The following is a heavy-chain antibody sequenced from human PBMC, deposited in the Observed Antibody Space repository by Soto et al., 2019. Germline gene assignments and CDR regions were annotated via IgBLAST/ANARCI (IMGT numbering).Heavy chain of an antibody. Sequence: GSGLTLVNPTQTLTLTCTFSGFSLSTSGMRVSWIRQPPGKALEWLARIDWDDDKFYSTSLKTRLTISKDTSKNQVVLTMTNMDPVDTATYYCARIRKEGWIDYWGQGTLVTVSS. J-gene: IGHJ4*02. V-gene: IGHV2-70*04. CDR1: GFSLSTSGMR. CDR2: IDWDDDK. CDR3: ARIRKEGWIDY. D-gene: IGHD6-19*01.